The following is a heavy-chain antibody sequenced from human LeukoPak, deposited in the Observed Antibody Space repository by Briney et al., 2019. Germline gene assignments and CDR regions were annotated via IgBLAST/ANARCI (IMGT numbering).Heavy chain of an antibody. CDR2: IRQDGREI. CDR3: ASGGVVGPSTYWFYDL. CDR1: GFTFSTSG. V-gene: IGHV3-7*01. D-gene: IGHD1-26*01. J-gene: IGHJ2*01. Sequence: PGGSLRLSCAASGFTFSTSGMNWVRQAPGKGLEWVANIRQDGREIYYVDSVKGRFTISRDNAKSSMYLQMNSLRAEDTAVYYCASGGVVGPSTYWFYDLWGRGTRVTVSS.